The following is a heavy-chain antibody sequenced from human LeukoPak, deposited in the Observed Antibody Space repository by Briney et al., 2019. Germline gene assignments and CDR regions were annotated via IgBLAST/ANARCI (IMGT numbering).Heavy chain of an antibody. V-gene: IGHV3-64*01. J-gene: IGHJ4*02. CDR1: RFTFSSYA. CDR2: ISSNGGST. CDR3: ARGVLARGSSGWYFDY. Sequence: GGSLRLSCAASRFTFSSYAMHWVRQAPGKGLEYVSAISSNGGSTYYANSVKGRFTISRDNSKDTLYLQMGSLRAEDMAVYYCARGVLARGSSGWYFDYWGQGTLVTVSS. D-gene: IGHD6-19*01.